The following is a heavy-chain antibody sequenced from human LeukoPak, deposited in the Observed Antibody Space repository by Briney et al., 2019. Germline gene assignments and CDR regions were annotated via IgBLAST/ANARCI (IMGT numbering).Heavy chain of an antibody. CDR1: GGSFSGYY. Sequence: SETLSLTCAVYGGSFSGYYWSWIRQPPGKGLEWIGEINHSGSTNYNPSLKSRVTISVDTSKNQFSLKLSSVTAADTAVCYCARGRLLLRAFDIWGQGTMVTVSS. V-gene: IGHV4-34*01. D-gene: IGHD3-22*01. J-gene: IGHJ3*02. CDR2: INHSGST. CDR3: ARGRLLLRAFDI.